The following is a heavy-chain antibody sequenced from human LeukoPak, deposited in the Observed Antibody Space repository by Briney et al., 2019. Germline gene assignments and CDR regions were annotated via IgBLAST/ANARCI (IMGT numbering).Heavy chain of an antibody. D-gene: IGHD4-17*01. Sequence: ASVKVSCKASGHTLTGYFMHWVRQAPGQGLEWVGWINPNTGGTHYAQRFQGRVTLTRDTSINTAYMDLNRLTSDDTAVYYCAKDTTTQDAFDIWGRGTMVTVSS. J-gene: IGHJ3*02. V-gene: IGHV1-2*02. CDR1: GHTLTGYF. CDR2: INPNTGGT. CDR3: AKDTTTQDAFDI.